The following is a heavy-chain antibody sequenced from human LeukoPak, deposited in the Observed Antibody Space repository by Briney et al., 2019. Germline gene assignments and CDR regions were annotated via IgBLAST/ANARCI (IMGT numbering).Heavy chain of an antibody. V-gene: IGHV1-2*02. CDR1: GYTLTGYH. J-gene: IGHJ4*02. CDR3: ARVVFYSSGSKSNRVDY. CDR2: INPNSGGT. Sequence: ASVKVSCKASGYTLTGYHMHWVRQAPGQGLEWMGWINPNSGGTNYAQKFQGRVTMTRDTSISTAYMELSRLSSDDTAVYYCARVVFYSSGSKSNRVDYWGQGTLVTVSS. D-gene: IGHD6-19*01.